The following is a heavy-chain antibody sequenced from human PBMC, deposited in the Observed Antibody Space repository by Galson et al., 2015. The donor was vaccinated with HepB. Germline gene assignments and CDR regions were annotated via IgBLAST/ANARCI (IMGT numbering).Heavy chain of an antibody. V-gene: IGHV3-21*01. Sequence: SLRLSCAASGFTFSLYNMNWVRQAPGKGLEWVSSISYSSSYIYYADSLKGRFTISRDNAKNSLYLQMNSLRAEDTAVYYCARGEGYYDTSGYHRGDAFDIWGQGTMVIVSS. CDR1: GFTFSLYN. CDR3: ARGEGYYDTSGYHRGDAFDI. CDR2: ISYSSSYI. J-gene: IGHJ3*02. D-gene: IGHD3-22*01.